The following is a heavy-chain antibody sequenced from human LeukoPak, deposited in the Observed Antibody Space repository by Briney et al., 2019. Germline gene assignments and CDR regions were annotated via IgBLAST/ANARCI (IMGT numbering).Heavy chain of an antibody. J-gene: IGHJ6*03. D-gene: IGHD3-3*01. V-gene: IGHV1-46*01. CDR1: GYTFTSYY. CDR3: ARDDSGYDFWSGYSATHYYYYMDV. Sequence: ASVKVSCKASGYTFTSYYMHWVRQAPGQGLEWMGIINPSGGSTSYAQKFQGRVTMTRDTSTSTAYMELRSLRSDDTAVYYCARDDSGYDFWSGYSATHYYYYMDVWGKGTTVTASS. CDR2: INPSGGST.